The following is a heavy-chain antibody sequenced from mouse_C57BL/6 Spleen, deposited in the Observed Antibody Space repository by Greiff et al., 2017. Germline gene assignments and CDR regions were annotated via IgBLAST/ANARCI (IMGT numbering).Heavy chain of an antibody. CDR1: GYTFTSYW. D-gene: IGHD1-1*01. Sequence: QLQLQQPGAELVKPGASVKMSCKASGYTFTSYWITWVKQRPGQGLEWIGDIYPGSGSTNYNEKFKSKATLTVDTSSSTAYMQLSSLTSEDSAVYYCARDYGDGSSPWFAYWGQGTLVTVSA. CDR2: IYPGSGST. CDR3: ARDYGDGSSPWFAY. J-gene: IGHJ3*01. V-gene: IGHV1-55*01.